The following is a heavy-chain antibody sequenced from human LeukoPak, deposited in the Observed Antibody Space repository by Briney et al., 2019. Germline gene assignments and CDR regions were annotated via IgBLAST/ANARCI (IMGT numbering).Heavy chain of an antibody. Sequence: ASVKVSCKASGYTFTSYAMHWVRQAPGQRLEWMGWINAGNGNTKYSQKFQGRVTITRDTSASTAYMELSSLRSEDTAVYYCARGGKPGIPIDYWGQGTLVTVSS. CDR3: ARGGKPGIPIDY. CDR2: INAGNGNT. D-gene: IGHD1-1*01. J-gene: IGHJ4*02. V-gene: IGHV1-3*01. CDR1: GYTFTSYA.